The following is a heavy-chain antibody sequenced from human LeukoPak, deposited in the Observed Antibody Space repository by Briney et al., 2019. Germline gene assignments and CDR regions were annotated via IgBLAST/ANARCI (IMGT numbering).Heavy chain of an antibody. D-gene: IGHD1-26*01. CDR2: ISYDGSNK. CDR1: GFTFSNYN. V-gene: IGHV3-30*03. J-gene: IGHJ4*02. Sequence: GGYLRLSCAASGFTFSNYNMNWVRQAPGKGLEWVAVISYDGSNKYYADSVKGRFTISRDNSKNTLYLQMNSLRAEDTAVYYCARDPPHSGSYYLDYWGQGTLVTVSS. CDR3: ARDPPHSGSYYLDY.